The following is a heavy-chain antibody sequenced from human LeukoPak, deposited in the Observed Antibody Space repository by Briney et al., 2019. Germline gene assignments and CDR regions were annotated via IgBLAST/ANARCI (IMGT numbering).Heavy chain of an antibody. V-gene: IGHV4-4*07. Sequence: SETLSLTCTVSGASISAFHWAWFRQPAGKGLEWIGLIYSSGSTLFNPSLKSRVAMSVDLTKNQLSLKLTSVTAADTAMYYCARKDGDYWGRGTLVTVSS. CDR2: IYSSGST. J-gene: IGHJ4*02. CDR1: GASISAFH. CDR3: ARKDGDY.